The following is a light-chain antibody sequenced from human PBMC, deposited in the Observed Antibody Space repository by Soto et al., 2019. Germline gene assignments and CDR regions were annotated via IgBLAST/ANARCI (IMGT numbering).Light chain of an antibody. J-gene: IGKJ4*01. CDR1: QSISSW. CDR2: DAS. CDR3: QQYNTYSSLT. Sequence: DIQMTQSPSTLSASVGDRVTITCRAIQSISSWLAWYQQKPGKAPKLLIYDASSLESGVPSRFSGSGYGTEFTLTISSLQPDDFATYYCQQYNTYSSLTFGGGTKVDIK. V-gene: IGKV1-5*01.